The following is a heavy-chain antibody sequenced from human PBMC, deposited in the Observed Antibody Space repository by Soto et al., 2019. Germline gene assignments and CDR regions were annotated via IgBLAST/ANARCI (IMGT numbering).Heavy chain of an antibody. CDR2: IIPMLAAP. Sequence: QGQLVQSGAEVKKPGSSVKVSCKASGGSFRTYAINWVRQAPRQGLEWMGGIIPMLAAPTYAQKFQGRLTITADEYTTTVYMELSSLTSEDTAVYYCARVGPPSPSVIWFFDLWGRGTLVTVSS. CDR1: GGSFRTYA. D-gene: IGHD2-21*01. CDR3: ARVGPPSPSVIWFFDL. J-gene: IGHJ2*01. V-gene: IGHV1-69*01.